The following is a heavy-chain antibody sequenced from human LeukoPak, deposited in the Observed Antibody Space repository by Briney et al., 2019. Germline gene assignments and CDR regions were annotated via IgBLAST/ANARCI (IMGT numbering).Heavy chain of an antibody. D-gene: IGHD3-16*02. CDR3: ARGLYDSIWGSYRPNYFDY. CDR1: GDSISTYY. J-gene: IGHJ4*02. V-gene: IGHV4-59*01. Sequence: SETLSLTCTVSGDSISTYYWSWIRQPPGKGLEYIGYIFYSGSTNYNPSLKRRVTISVDSSKNQFSLKLTSVTAADTAVYYCARGLYDSIWGSYRPNYFDYWGQGTLVTVSS. CDR2: IFYSGST.